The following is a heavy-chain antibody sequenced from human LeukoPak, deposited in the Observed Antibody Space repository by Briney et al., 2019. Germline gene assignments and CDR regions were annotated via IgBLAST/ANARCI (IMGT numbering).Heavy chain of an antibody. D-gene: IGHD3-22*01. V-gene: IGHV4-59*01. Sequence: PSETLSLTCSVSGGSISSYYWSWIRQPPGKGLEWIGYIYYSGSTNYNPSLKSRVTISVDTSKNQSSLRLSSVTAADTAVYYCARVTGYIVEDYFDYWGQGTLVTVSS. J-gene: IGHJ4*02. CDR2: IYYSGST. CDR3: ARVTGYIVEDYFDY. CDR1: GGSISSYY.